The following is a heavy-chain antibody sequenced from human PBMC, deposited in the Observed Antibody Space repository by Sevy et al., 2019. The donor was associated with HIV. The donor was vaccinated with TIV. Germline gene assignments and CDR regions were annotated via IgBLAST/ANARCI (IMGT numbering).Heavy chain of an antibody. V-gene: IGHV3-15*01. Sequence: GGSLRLSCAVSGFTFNNAWMNWVRQAPGTGLQWVGLIKSKIDGETTDYAAPVKGRFTISRDDSKITRYLQMNSLKIEETAVYYCATAPGYYDSAPFDYWGPGTLVTVSS. CDR3: ATAPGYYDSAPFDY. J-gene: IGHJ4*02. D-gene: IGHD3-22*01. CDR1: GFTFNNAW. CDR2: IKSKIDGETT.